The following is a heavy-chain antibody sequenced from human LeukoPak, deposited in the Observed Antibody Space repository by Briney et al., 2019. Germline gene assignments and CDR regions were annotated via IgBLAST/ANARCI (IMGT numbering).Heavy chain of an antibody. D-gene: IGHD5-12*01. CDR1: GFTVATYW. Sequence: GGSLRLSCAASGFTVATYWMTFVRQAPGKGLEWVATIKQDGSDKYYVDSVKGRFTISKDNAKNSLYLQMSSLTAEDTAVYYCARGGSRVSDYWGQGTLVTVSS. CDR2: IKQDGSDK. V-gene: IGHV3-7*01. CDR3: ARGGSRVSDY. J-gene: IGHJ4*02.